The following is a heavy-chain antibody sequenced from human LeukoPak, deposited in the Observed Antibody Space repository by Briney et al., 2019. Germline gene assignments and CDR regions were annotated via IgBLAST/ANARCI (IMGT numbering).Heavy chain of an antibody. J-gene: IGHJ4*02. CDR3: TRLVGDWGHDS. V-gene: IGHV3-7*05. Sequence: GGSLRLSCATSGFTFSNYWMNWVRQAPGKGLEWVANIKQDGSEKYYVDPVKGRFTISRDNAKNSLYLQMNSLRAEDTAVYYCTRLVGDWGHDSWGQGTLVTVSS. D-gene: IGHD2-21*02. CDR1: GFTFSNYW. CDR2: IKQDGSEK.